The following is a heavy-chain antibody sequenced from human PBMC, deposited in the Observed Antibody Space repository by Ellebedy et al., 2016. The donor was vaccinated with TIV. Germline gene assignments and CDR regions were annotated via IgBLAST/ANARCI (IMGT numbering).Heavy chain of an antibody. J-gene: IGHJ6*02. V-gene: IGHV3-23*01. D-gene: IGHD3-10*01. CDR3: TKEGVTIKRGRPNAEIDV. Sequence: GGSLRLSXVASGIIFSNDAMSWVRQGLGKGLEWVSTLSGSGGTTYYADSVKGRFTISRDNSKKTLYLQMDSLRAEDTAVYYCTKEGVTIKRGRPNAEIDVWGQGTTVTVSS. CDR1: GIIFSNDA. CDR2: LSGSGGTT.